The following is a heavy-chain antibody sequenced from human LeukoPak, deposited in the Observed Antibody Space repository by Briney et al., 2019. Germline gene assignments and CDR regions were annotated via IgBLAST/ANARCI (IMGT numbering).Heavy chain of an antibody. CDR3: ARDRITMVRGGGPIDY. D-gene: IGHD3-10*01. V-gene: IGHV1-3*01. CDR2: INAGNGNT. Sequence: ASVKVSCKASGYTFTSYAMHWARQAPGQRLEWMGWINAGNGNTKYSQKFQGRVTITRDTSASTAYMELSSLRSEDTAVYYCARDRITMVRGGGPIDYWGQGTLVTVSS. J-gene: IGHJ4*02. CDR1: GYTFTSYA.